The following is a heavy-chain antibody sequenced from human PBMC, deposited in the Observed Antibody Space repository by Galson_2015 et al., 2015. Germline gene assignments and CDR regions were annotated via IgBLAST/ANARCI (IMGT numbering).Heavy chain of an antibody. CDR1: GFTVSDNY. CDR3: ARDPPDYGGDYGWYFDL. Sequence: SLRLSCAASGFTVSDNYMSWFRQAPGKGLEWVSVITWNRGLIGYADSVKGRFTISRDNAKNSLYLQVNSLRAEDTAVLYCARDPPDYGGDYGWYFDLWGRGTLVTVSS. D-gene: IGHD4-23*01. J-gene: IGHJ2*01. CDR2: ITWNRGLI. V-gene: IGHV3-11*06.